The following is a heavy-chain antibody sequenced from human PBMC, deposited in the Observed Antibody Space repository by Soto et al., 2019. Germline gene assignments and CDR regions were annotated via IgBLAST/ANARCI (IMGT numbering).Heavy chain of an antibody. Sequence: EVQLLESGGGLLQPGGSLRLSCAGSGFTFNNYAMSWVRQAPGKGLEWVSSINNGGDNIYYADSVKGRFTISRDNSKSTLYLQMNSLRAEDTAVYYCAKTFLARYCSSSICYDPADYFDYWGQGTLVTVSS. J-gene: IGHJ4*02. V-gene: IGHV3-23*01. CDR1: GFTFNNYA. CDR3: AKTFLARYCSSSICYDPADYFDY. D-gene: IGHD2-2*01. CDR2: INNGGDNI.